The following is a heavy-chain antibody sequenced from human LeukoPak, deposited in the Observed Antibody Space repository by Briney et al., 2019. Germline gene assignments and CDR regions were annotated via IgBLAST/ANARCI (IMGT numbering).Heavy chain of an antibody. V-gene: IGHV1-46*01. D-gene: IGHD3-22*01. CDR1: GYTFTRDY. CDR2: INLGGGST. J-gene: IGHJ4*02. Sequence: ASVWVSCKASGYTFTRDYIHWVRQGPGQGLEWMGVINLGGGSTVYAQKFQGRVTMTRDTSTSTVYMELNSLRSEDTAVYYCARDSSLFYESSGFHYTHFDYWGQGTLVTVSS. CDR3: ARDSSLFYESSGFHYTHFDY.